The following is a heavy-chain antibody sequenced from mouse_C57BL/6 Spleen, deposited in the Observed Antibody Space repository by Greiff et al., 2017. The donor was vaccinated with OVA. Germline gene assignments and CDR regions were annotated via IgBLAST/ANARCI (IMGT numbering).Heavy chain of an antibody. J-gene: IGHJ1*03. V-gene: IGHV1-82*01. CDR1: GYAFSSSW. D-gene: IGHD1-1*01. CDR2: IYPGAGDT. Sequence: QVQLQQSGPELVKPGASVKISCKASGYAFSSSWMNWVKQRPGKGLEWIGRIYPGAGDTNYNGKFKGKATLTADKSSSTAYMQLSSLTSEDSAVYFCARSINYYGSSYVGYFDVWGTGTTVTVSS. CDR3: ARSINYYGSSYVGYFDV.